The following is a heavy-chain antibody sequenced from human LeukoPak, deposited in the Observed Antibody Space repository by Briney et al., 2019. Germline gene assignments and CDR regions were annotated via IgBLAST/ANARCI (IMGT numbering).Heavy chain of an antibody. D-gene: IGHD5-18*01. CDR3: AEGYNYGFGY. CDR1: GFTFSSYW. V-gene: IGHV3-74*01. Sequence: QPGGSLRLSCAASGFTFSSYWMHWVRQAPGKGLVWVSRINSDGSSTSYADSVKGRFTISRDNAKNTLFLQMNSLRAEDTAVYFCAEGYNYGFGYWGQGTLVTVSS. J-gene: IGHJ4*02. CDR2: INSDGSST.